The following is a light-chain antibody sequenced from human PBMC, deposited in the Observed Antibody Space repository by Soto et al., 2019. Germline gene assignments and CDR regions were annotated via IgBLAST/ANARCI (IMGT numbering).Light chain of an antibody. CDR1: SSDVGGYDY. V-gene: IGLV2-14*03. CDR3: ASFAGRSTV. CDR2: DVT. Sequence: QSALTQPASVSGSPGQSINISCTGTSSDVGGYDYVSWYQQHTGKAPKLLIYDVTNRPSGVSDRFSGSKSDNTASLTISGLQAEDEADYHCASFAGRSTVFGGGTKVTVL. J-gene: IGLJ2*01.